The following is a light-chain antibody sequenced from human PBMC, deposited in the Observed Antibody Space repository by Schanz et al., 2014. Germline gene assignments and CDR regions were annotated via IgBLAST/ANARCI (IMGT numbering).Light chain of an antibody. CDR3: QQYNSYWT. CDR2: DAS. V-gene: IGKV1-5*01. CDR1: ENIRTF. J-gene: IGKJ1*01. Sequence: DIQMTQSPSSLSASVGDRVTITCRASENIRTFLNWYQQKPGKAPKLLIYDASSLESGVPSRFSGSGSGTEFTLTISSLQPDDFATYYCQQYNSYWTFGQGTKVEIK.